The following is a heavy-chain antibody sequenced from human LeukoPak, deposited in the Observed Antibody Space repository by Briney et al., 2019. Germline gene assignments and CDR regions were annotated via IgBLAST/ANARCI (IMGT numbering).Heavy chain of an antibody. V-gene: IGHV5-51*01. D-gene: IGHD3-22*01. Sequence: GESPKISCKGSGYRFNAYWIAWVRQMPGEGLEWMGIIYPDDSDTRYSPSFQGQVTISADKSVRTAYLQWSSLKASDTAMYYCARPNITSYYDSRGYDAFDVWGQGTMVTVSS. J-gene: IGHJ3*01. CDR2: IYPDDSDT. CDR3: ARPNITSYYDSRGYDAFDV. CDR1: GYRFNAYW.